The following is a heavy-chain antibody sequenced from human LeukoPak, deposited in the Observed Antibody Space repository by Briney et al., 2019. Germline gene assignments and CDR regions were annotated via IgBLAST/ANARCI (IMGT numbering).Heavy chain of an antibody. Sequence: SETLSLTCTVSGASISSGNYFWSWIRQPAGKGLEWIGRIYTSGSTNYNPSLKTRVTISVDTSKNQFSLKLRSVTAADTAVYYCARALCINGVCEWFDPWAREAWSPSPQ. CDR2: IYTSGST. V-gene: IGHV4-61*02. D-gene: IGHD2-8*01. J-gene: IGHJ5*02. CDR1: GASISSGNYF. CDR3: ARALCINGVCEWFDP.